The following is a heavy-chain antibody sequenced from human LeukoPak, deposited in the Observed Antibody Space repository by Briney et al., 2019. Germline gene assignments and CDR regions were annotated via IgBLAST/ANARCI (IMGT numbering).Heavy chain of an antibody. Sequence: PSETLSLTCAVFGGSFSAYYWSWIRQPPGKGLEWIGEINHSGSTNYNPSLKSRVTISVDTSKNQFSLKLSSVTAADTAVYYCARLGPGNSEVDYWGQGTLVTVSS. CDR3: ARLGPGNSEVDY. CDR2: INHSGST. J-gene: IGHJ4*02. V-gene: IGHV4-34*01. CDR1: GGSFSAYY. D-gene: IGHD4-23*01.